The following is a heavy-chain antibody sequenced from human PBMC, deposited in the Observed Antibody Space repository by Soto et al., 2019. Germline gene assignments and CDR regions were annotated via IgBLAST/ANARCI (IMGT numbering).Heavy chain of an antibody. CDR2: ISAYNGNT. Sequence: ASVQVSCKASGYTFTSYGISCVRQAPGQWLEWMGWISAYNGNTNDAQKLQGRVTMTTDTSTSTAYMELRSLRSDDTAVYYCARGPGMNLYYYYYYCMDVWGKGTTVTVSS. D-gene: IGHD3-10*01. V-gene: IGHV1-18*01. CDR3: ARGPGMNLYYYYYYCMDV. J-gene: IGHJ6*03. CDR1: GYTFTSYG.